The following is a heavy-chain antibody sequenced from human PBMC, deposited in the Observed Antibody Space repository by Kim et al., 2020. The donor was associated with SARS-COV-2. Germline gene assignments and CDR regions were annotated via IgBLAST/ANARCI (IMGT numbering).Heavy chain of an antibody. CDR3: ARARITMIVVVKYFDY. D-gene: IGHD3-22*01. J-gene: IGHJ4*02. Sequence: LKGRVTKSVDTSKNQFSLKLSSVTAADTAVYYCARARITMIVVVKYFDYWGQGTLVTVSS. V-gene: IGHV4-31*02.